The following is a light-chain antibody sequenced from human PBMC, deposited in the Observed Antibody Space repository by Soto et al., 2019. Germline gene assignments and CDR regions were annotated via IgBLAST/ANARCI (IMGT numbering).Light chain of an antibody. J-gene: IGLJ2*01. CDR2: EVR. V-gene: IGLV2-14*01. CDR3: SSYTSSSTLV. Sequence: QSALTQPASVSASPGQSITISCTGTSSDVGGYNFVSWYQQHPGKAPKLMIYEVRNRPSGVSNRFSGSKSGNTASLTISGLQAEDEADYYCSSYTSSSTLVFGGGTKVTVL. CDR1: SSDVGGYNF.